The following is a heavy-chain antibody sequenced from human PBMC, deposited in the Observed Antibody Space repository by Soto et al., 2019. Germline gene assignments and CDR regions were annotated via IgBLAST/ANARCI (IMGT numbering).Heavy chain of an antibody. J-gene: IGHJ4*02. Sequence: PSETLSLTCAVYGGSFSGYYWSWIRQPPGKGLEWIGEINHSGSTNYNPSLKSRVTISVDTSKNQFSLKLSSVTAADTAVYYCARGDYDILTGSPKGLDYWGQGTLVTVSS. V-gene: IGHV4-34*01. CDR1: GGSFSGYY. CDR3: ARGDYDILTGSPKGLDY. CDR2: INHSGST. D-gene: IGHD3-9*01.